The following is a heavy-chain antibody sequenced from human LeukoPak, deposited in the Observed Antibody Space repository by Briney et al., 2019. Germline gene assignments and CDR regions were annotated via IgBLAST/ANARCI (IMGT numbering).Heavy chain of an antibody. Sequence: GRSLRLSCAASGFTFSSSDKHWVRQAPGKGLEWVAVISYDATNKYYADSVKGRFTLSRDNSKNTLYLQTNTLRDEDTAVYYCAKASSNYFYYFEYWGQGTLVTVSS. D-gene: IGHD2/OR15-2a*01. CDR3: AKASSNYFYYFEY. CDR1: GFTFSSSD. V-gene: IGHV3-30*18. J-gene: IGHJ4*02. CDR2: ISYDATNK.